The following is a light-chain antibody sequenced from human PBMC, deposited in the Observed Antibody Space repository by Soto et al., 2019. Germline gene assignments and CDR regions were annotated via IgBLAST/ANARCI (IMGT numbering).Light chain of an antibody. CDR1: QSLLYSNGYNY. Sequence: DIVMTQSPVLLSVTPGEPASISCRSSQSLLYSNGYNYLDWYLQKTGQSPQLLIYLCSHRASGVSDRCSGSGSGIDFTLKISRLEAEDVGIYYCMQALQTPVTFGGGTKVEIK. CDR3: MQALQTPVT. J-gene: IGKJ4*01. V-gene: IGKV2-28*01. CDR2: LCS.